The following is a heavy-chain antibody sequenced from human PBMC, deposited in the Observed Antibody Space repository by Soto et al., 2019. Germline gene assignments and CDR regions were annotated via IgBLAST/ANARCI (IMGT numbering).Heavy chain of an antibody. CDR2: THYSGST. D-gene: IGHD6-19*01. CDR3: ARVHSSYRSGYSYLDS. V-gene: IGHV4-59*01. CDR1: GGSISSYS. J-gene: IGHJ4*02. Sequence: SETLSLTCTVSGGSISSYSWSWIRQPQSKGLEWIGHTHYSGSTNYYTSLKTRVTISLDMSKNQFSLNLSSVATADTAVYYCARVHSSYRSGYSYLDSWGQGTLVTVSS.